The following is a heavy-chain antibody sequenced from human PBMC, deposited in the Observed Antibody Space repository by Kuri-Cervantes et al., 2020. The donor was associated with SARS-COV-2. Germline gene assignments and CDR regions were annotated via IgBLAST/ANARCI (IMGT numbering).Heavy chain of an antibody. Sequence: ASVKVSCKASAYTFTNYDINWVRQATGQGLEWMGWMNPNTGVTGYTQKFQDRITMTRDTSVSTAYMELCRLTCADTATYYCTRRSVTRDYWAQGTLVTVSS. D-gene: IGHD2-21*02. V-gene: IGHV1-8*01. J-gene: IGHJ4*02. CDR1: AYTFTNYD. CDR2: MNPNTGVT. CDR3: TRRSVTRDY.